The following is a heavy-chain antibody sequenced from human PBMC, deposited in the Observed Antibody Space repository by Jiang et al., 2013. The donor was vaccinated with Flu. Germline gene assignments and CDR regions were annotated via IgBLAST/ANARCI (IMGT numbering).Heavy chain of an antibody. Sequence: VKPSGTLSLTCVVSGDSINSNNWWSWVRQPPGKGLEWIGEIYHTGSTNYNPSLKSRVAISVDKSKTQFSMNLTSVTAADTAIYFCASGKVGITSFDYWGPGT. V-gene: IGHV4-4*02. CDR3: ASGKVGITSFDY. D-gene: IGHD1-26*01. CDR2: IYHTGST. CDR1: GDSINSNNW. J-gene: IGHJ4*02.